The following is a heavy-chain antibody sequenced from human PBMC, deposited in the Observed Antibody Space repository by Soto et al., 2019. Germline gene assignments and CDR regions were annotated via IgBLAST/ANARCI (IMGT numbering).Heavy chain of an antibody. J-gene: IGHJ4*02. D-gene: IGHD5-12*01. Sequence: QPGGSLRLSCAASGFTFSSYGMHWVRQAPGKGLEWVAVISYDGSNKYYADSVKGRFTISRDNSKNTLYLQMNSLRAEDTAVYYCAKDRGAYFDYWGQGTLVTVSS. V-gene: IGHV3-30*18. CDR2: ISYDGSNK. CDR3: AKDRGAYFDY. CDR1: GFTFSSYG.